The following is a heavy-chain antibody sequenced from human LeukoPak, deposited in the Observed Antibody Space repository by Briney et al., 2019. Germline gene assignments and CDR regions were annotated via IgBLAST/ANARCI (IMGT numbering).Heavy chain of an antibody. J-gene: IGHJ6*02. Sequence: SETLSLTCTVSGGSISSYYWSWIRQPPGKGLEWIGYIYYSGSTNYNPSLKSRVTISVDTSKNQFSLKLSSVTAADTAVYYRARLSRNFDWLSAGYYYYGMDVWGQGTTVTVSS. V-gene: IGHV4-59*08. CDR1: GGSISSYY. CDR3: ARLSRNFDWLSAGYYYYGMDV. D-gene: IGHD3-9*01. CDR2: IYYSGST.